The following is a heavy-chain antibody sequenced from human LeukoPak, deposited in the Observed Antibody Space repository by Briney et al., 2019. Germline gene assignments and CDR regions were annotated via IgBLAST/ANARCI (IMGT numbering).Heavy chain of an antibody. CDR1: GYTLTELS. V-gene: IGHV1-24*01. J-gene: IGHJ4*02. CDR3: ATGSLTIFTYPLDY. D-gene: IGHD3-9*01. Sequence: GSVKVSCKVSGYTLTELSMHWVRQTPGKGLEWMGGFDPEDGETIYAQKFQGRVTMTEDTSTDTAYMELSSLRSEDTAVYYCATGSLTIFTYPLDYWGQGTLVTVSS. CDR2: FDPEDGET.